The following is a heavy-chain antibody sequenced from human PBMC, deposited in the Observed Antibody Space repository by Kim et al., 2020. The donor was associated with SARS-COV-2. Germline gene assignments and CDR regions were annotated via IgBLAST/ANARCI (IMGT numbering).Heavy chain of an antibody. V-gene: IGHV3-30*02. CDR3: AKDRNYYYYGMDF. J-gene: IGHJ6*02. Sequence: YADSVKGRFTISRDNSKNTLYLQMNSLRAEDTAVYYCAKDRNYYYYGMDFWGQGTTVTVSS.